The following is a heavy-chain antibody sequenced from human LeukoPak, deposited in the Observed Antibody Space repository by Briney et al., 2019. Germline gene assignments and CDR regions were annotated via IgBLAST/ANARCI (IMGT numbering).Heavy chain of an antibody. CDR1: GFTFSSYD. D-gene: IGHD2-8*01. CDR3: AGHGDQTNIDY. J-gene: IGHJ4*02. V-gene: IGHV3-23*01. Sequence: PGGSLRLSCAASGFTFSSYDMGWVRQAPGKGLEWVSAISGSGGSTYYADSVKGRFTISRDNSKNTLYLQMNSLRAEDTAVYYCAGHGDQTNIDYWGQGTLVTVSS. CDR2: ISGSGGST.